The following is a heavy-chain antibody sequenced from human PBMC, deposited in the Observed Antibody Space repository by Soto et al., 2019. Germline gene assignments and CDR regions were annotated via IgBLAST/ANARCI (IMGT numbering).Heavy chain of an antibody. CDR3: ATSGGHHFGTDV. Sequence: ASVKVSCKASSFIFTSYGINCVRQAPGQGLEWMGWISGYNGNTKYGQKFQDRVTLTADTSTATAFMEVRSLRGDDSAVYYCATSGGHHFGTDVWGQGTKATVSS. CDR1: SFIFTSYG. CDR2: ISGYNGNT. J-gene: IGHJ6*02. D-gene: IGHD2-8*02. V-gene: IGHV1-18*01.